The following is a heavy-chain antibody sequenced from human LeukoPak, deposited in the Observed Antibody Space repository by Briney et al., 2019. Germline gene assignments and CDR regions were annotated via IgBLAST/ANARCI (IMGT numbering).Heavy chain of an antibody. CDR2: INGDGSST. Sequence: AGGSLRLSCAASGFTSSSYWMHWVRQAPGKGLVWVSRINGDGSSTSYADSVKGRFTISRDNAKNTLYLQMNSLGAEDTAVYYCARVVGYCSSTSCYWWFDPWGQGTLVTVSS. J-gene: IGHJ5*02. D-gene: IGHD2-2*01. CDR3: ARVVGYCSSTSCYWWFDP. V-gene: IGHV3-74*01. CDR1: GFTSSSYW.